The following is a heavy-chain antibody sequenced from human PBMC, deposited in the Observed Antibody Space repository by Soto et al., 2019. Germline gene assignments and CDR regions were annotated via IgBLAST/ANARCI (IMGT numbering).Heavy chain of an antibody. CDR1: GFTFSSYD. D-gene: IGHD6-13*01. V-gene: IGHV3-13*01. Sequence: EVQLVESGGGLVQPGGSLRLSCAASGFTFSSYDMHWVRQATGKGLEWVSAIGTAGDTYYPGSVKGRCTIPRENAKNSLYRQMNGLRGEDTAVYYGAREPRAAAGTTPGGSKWFYPWGQGSMVTVSS. CDR3: AREPRAAAGTTPGGSKWFYP. CDR2: IGTAGDT. J-gene: IGHJ5*02.